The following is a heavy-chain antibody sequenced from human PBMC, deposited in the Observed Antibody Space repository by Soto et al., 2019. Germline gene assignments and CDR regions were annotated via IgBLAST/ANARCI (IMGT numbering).Heavy chain of an antibody. D-gene: IGHD2-15*01. V-gene: IGHV3-23*01. CDR3: QSYCSGGSCYRTNAFDI. CDR2: ISGSGGNT. CDR1: GFTFSSYA. Sequence: EVQLLESGGGLVQPGGSLRLSCAASGFTFSSYAMSWVRQAPGKGLEWVSAISGSGGNTYYAGSVKGRFTISRDNSKNTLYLQMNSLRAEDTAIYYCQSYCSGGSCYRTNAFDIWGQGTMVTVSS. J-gene: IGHJ3*02.